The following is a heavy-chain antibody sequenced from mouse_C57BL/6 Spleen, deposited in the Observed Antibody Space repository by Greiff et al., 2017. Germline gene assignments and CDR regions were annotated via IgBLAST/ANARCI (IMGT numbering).Heavy chain of an antibody. D-gene: IGHD6-1*01. CDR2: ISSGSSTI. Sequence: EVLLVQSGGGLVKPGGSLKLSCAASGFTFSDSGMHWVRQAPEQGLEWVGYISSGSSTIYYASTVKGRFTISTGNAKNTLFLQITSLRSEDTAMYDCARGLLICCAPGGCAMDYWGQGASVTVSS. CDR1: GFTFSDSG. V-gene: IGHV5-17*01. CDR3: ARGLLICCAPGGCAMDY. J-gene: IGHJ4*01.